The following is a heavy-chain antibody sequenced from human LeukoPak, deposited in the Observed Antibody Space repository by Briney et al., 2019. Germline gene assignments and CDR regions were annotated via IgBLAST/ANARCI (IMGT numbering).Heavy chain of an antibody. CDR1: GGFISSSSYY. CDR2: IYYSGST. Sequence: PETLSLTCTVSGGFISSSSYYWGWIRQPAGKGLEWIGTIYYSGSTYYNPSLKSRVTISVDTSKNQFSLKLTSVTDADTAVYYCARLPNYYYMDVWGKGTTVTISS. CDR3: ARLPNYYYMDV. V-gene: IGHV4-39*01. J-gene: IGHJ6*03.